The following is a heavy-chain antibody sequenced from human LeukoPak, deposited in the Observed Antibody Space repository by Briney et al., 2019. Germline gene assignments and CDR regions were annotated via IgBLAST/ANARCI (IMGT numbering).Heavy chain of an antibody. V-gene: IGHV1-2*02. CDR3: ARDRGYYDTSGFSMDV. J-gene: IGHJ6*03. Sequence: GASVKVSCKASGYTFTGYYMHWVRQVPGQGLEWMGWINPNSGSTDYAQKFQGRVTMTRDTSISTAYMDLSRLRSDDTAVYYCARDRGYYDTSGFSMDVWGKGTTVTISS. D-gene: IGHD3-22*01. CDR1: GYTFTGYY. CDR2: INPNSGST.